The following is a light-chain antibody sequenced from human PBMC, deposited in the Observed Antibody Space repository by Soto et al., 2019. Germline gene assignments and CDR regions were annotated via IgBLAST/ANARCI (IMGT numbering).Light chain of an antibody. CDR2: KAS. J-gene: IGKJ5*01. CDR3: QQYSTYPIT. CDR1: QSGTTW. V-gene: IGKV1-5*03. Sequence: DIQMTQSPSTLSASVEERVTITCLASQSGTTWLAWYQQKPGKAPKLLIYKASNLESGLPSRFTGSGSGTEFTLTISSLQSDDFATYYCQQYSTYPITFGQGTRLEIK.